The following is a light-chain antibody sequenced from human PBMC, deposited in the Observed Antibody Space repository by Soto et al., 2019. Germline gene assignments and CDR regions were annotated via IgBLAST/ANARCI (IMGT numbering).Light chain of an antibody. CDR1: QSVSSSD. CDR3: HQYGTSPPT. J-gene: IGKJ1*01. Sequence: EIVLTQSPGTLSLSPGERATLSCRASQSVSSSDLAWYQQKPGQAPRLLISGASSRATGIPDRFSGSGSGTDFTLTISRLEPEDFAVFYCHQYGTSPPTFGQGTKVDIK. CDR2: GAS. V-gene: IGKV3-20*01.